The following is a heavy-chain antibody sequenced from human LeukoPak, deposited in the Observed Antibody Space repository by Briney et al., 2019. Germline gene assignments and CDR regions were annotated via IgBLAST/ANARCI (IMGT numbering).Heavy chain of an antibody. D-gene: IGHD3-3*02. V-gene: IGHV3-53*01. Sequence: GGSLRLSCAASGFIVSNTYMTWVRQAPGKGLEWASVIHNDGSTYYADSVKGRFTISRDNSKNMLFLRMNSLRVEDTAVYFCVSLARDYWGQGTLVSVSS. CDR2: IHNDGST. CDR1: GFIVSNTY. CDR3: VSLARDY. J-gene: IGHJ4*02.